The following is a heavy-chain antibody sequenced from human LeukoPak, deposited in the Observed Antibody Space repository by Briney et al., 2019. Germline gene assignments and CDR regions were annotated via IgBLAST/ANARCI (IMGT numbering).Heavy chain of an antibody. V-gene: IGHV3-64*01. CDR1: GFTFSSYA. D-gene: IGHD4-17*01. Sequence: GGSLRLSCAASGFTFSSYAMHWVRQAPGKGLEYVSAISSNGGSTYYANSVKGRFTISRDNSKNTLYLQMGSLRAEDTAVYYCARVNYGDHGDYWGQGTLVTVSS. J-gene: IGHJ4*02. CDR2: ISSNGGST. CDR3: ARVNYGDHGDY.